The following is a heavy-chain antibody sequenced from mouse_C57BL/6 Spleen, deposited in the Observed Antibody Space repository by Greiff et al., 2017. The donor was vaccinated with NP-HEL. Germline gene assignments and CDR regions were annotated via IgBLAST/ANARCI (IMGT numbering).Heavy chain of an antibody. Sequence: QVQLQQPGAELVKPGASVKVSCKASGYTFTSYWMHWVKQRPGQGLEWIGSIHPSDSDTNYNQKFKGKATLTVDKSSSTAYMQVSSLTSEDSAVYYCAACGSSYRLAYWGQGTLVTVSA. CDR2: IHPSDSDT. CDR1: GYTFTSYW. D-gene: IGHD1-1*01. V-gene: IGHV1-74*01. J-gene: IGHJ3*01. CDR3: AACGSSYRLAY.